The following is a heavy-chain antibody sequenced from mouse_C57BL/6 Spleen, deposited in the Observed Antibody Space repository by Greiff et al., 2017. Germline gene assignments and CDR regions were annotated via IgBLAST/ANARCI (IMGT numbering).Heavy chain of an antibody. CDR1: GYTFTSYW. CDR3: ARFYYYGFDY. V-gene: IGHV1-69*01. D-gene: IGHD1-1*01. CDR2: IDPSDSYT. J-gene: IGHJ2*01. Sequence: QVQLKQPGAELVMPGASVKLSCKASGYTFTSYWMHWVKQRPGQGLEWIGEIDPSDSYTNYNQKFKGKSTLTVDKSSSTAYMQLSSLTSEDSAVYYCARFYYYGFDYWGQGTTLTVSS.